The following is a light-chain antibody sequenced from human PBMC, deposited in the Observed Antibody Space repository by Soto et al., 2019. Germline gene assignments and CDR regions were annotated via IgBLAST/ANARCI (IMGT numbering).Light chain of an antibody. J-gene: IGLJ1*01. Sequence: QSVLTQPPSVSAAPGQKVTISCSGSSSNIGNNYVSWYQQLPGTAPKLPIYDNNKRPSGIPDRFSGSKSGTSATLGITGLQTGDEADYYCGTWDSSLSVFYVFGTGTKLTVL. V-gene: IGLV1-51*01. CDR3: GTWDSSLSVFYV. CDR2: DNN. CDR1: SSNIGNNY.